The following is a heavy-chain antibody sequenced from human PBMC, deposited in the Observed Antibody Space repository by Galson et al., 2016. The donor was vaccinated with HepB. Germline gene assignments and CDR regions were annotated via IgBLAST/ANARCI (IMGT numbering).Heavy chain of an antibody. CDR2: LFYSGST. V-gene: IGHV4-30-4*01. J-gene: IGHJ3*02. Sequence: TLSLSCAVSGGFISRGDYSWTWIRQSPGKGLEWIGYLFYSGSTYYNPSLKSRVTISVDTSKNHFSLKLTSLSAADTAVYYCARVRWGNAFDIWGQGTMVTVSS. CDR3: ARVRWGNAFDI. D-gene: IGHD2-8*02. CDR1: GGFISRGDYS.